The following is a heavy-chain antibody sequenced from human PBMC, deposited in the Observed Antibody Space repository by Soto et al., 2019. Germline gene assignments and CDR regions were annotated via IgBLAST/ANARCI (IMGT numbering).Heavy chain of an antibody. Sequence: GGSLRFSCAASGFTFSSYGMHWVRQAPGKGLEWVAVISYDGSNKYYADSVKGRFTISRDNSKNTLYLQMNSLRAEDTAVYYCAKGDSPDYWGQGTLVTVSS. CDR3: AKGDSPDY. CDR1: GFTFSSYG. J-gene: IGHJ4*02. V-gene: IGHV3-30*18. CDR2: ISYDGSNK. D-gene: IGHD2-15*01.